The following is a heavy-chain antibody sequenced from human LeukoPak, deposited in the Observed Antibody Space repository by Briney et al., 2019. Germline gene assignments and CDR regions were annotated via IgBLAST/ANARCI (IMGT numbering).Heavy chain of an antibody. V-gene: IGHV1-2*02. D-gene: IGHD6-13*01. Sequence: GASVKVSCKASGYTFTGYYMHWVRQAPGQGLEWMGWINPNSGGTNYAQKFQGRVTMTRDTSISTAYMELSRLRSDDTAVYYCARDIGYSSSWYLGRYYYYMDVWGKGTTVTVSS. CDR2: INPNSGGT. J-gene: IGHJ6*03. CDR1: GYTFTGYY. CDR3: ARDIGYSSSWYLGRYYYYMDV.